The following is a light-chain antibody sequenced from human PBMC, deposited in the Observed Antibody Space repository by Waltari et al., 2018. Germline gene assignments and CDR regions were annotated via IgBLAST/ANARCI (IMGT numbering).Light chain of an antibody. CDR1: SSNLGSGYD. J-gene: IGLJ3*02. V-gene: IGLV1-40*01. CDR2: GKN. CDR3: QSYDNSLSGAGV. Sequence: QSVLTQPPSLSGAPGQRVTISCTGSSSNLGSGYDVHWYQQLPGTAPKLLICGKNDRPSGVPDPFSGSSSGTSAALDITGLQAEGEADYYCQSYDNSLSGAGVFGGGTKLTVL.